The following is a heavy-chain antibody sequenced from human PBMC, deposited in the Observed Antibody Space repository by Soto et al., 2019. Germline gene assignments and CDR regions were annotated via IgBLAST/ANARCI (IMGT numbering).Heavy chain of an antibody. V-gene: IGHV3-23*01. CDR2: ISGSGGAS. Sequence: GGSLRLSCAASVFTFTTYAMSWVRQAPGKGLEWVSTISGSGGASYYADSVKGRFTISRDNSKNTLYVEMRSLTSEDTALYYCTRDLLPRYSFSGFDPWGQGTQVTVSS. CDR3: TRDLLPRYSFSGFDP. CDR1: VFTFTTYA. J-gene: IGHJ5*02. D-gene: IGHD5-12*01.